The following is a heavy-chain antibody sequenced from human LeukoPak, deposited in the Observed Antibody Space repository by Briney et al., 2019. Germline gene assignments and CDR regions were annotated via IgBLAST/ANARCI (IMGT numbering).Heavy chain of an antibody. CDR1: GDSISNYY. CDR2: IYYSGST. J-gene: IGHJ5*02. V-gene: IGHV4-59*01. CDR3: AGAGITNKDCSGGSCYSSWFDP. Sequence: TSETLSLTCTVSGDSISNYYWTWIRQPPGKGLEWIGYIYYSGSTNYNPSLKSRVTISVDTSKNQFSLKLSSVTAADTAVYYCAGAGITNKDCSGGSCYSSWFDPWGQGTLVTVSS. D-gene: IGHD2-15*01.